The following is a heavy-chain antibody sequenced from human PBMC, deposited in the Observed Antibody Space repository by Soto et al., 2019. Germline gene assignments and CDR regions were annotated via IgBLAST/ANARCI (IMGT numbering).Heavy chain of an antibody. J-gene: IGHJ4*02. CDR1: RGTFSYNT. CDR3: ATNYGSGSTHFDY. CDR2: VIPMVGMS. D-gene: IGHD3-10*01. Sequence: QVQLVQSGAEVKKPGSSVKVSCTASRGTFSYNTISWVRQAPGQGLEWMGRVIPMVGMSSYAQKFQGRLTVTGGKSTGTVELVLNSLRPEDTAVYYCATNYGSGSTHFDYWGQGTLVTVSS. V-gene: IGHV1-69*02.